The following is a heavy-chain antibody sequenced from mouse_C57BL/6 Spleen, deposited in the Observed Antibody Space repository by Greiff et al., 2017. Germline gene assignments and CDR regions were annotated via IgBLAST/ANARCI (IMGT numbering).Heavy chain of an antibody. CDR2: LSSGSSTI. J-gene: IGHJ3*01. V-gene: IGHV5-17*01. CDR1: GFTFSDYG. Sequence: EVKLLESGGGLVKPGGSLKLSCAASGFTFSDYGMHWVRQAPEKGLEWVAYLSSGSSTIYYADTVKGRFTISRDNAKNTLFLQMTSLRSEDTAMYYCARPGYGYDFAYWGQGTLVTVSA. D-gene: IGHD2-2*01. CDR3: ARPGYGYDFAY.